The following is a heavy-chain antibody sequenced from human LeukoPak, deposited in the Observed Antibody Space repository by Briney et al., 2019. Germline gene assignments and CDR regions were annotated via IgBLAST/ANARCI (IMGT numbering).Heavy chain of an antibody. CDR1: GATFSSYA. CDR3: ARGPYYYDSSGYYFDY. J-gene: IGHJ4*02. CDR2: IIPIFGTA. V-gene: IGHV1-69*05. Sequence: ASVKVSCKASGATFSSYAISWVRQAPGQGLDWMGGIIPIFGTANYAQKVQGRVTITTDESTSTAYMELSSLRSKDTATYYCARGPYYYDSSGYYFDYWGQGTLVTVSS. D-gene: IGHD3-22*01.